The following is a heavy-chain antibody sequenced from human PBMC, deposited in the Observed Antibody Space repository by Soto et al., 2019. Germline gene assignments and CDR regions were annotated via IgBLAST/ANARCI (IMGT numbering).Heavy chain of an antibody. CDR3: ARARSTVTTPSLAY. CDR1: GFTFSSYG. CDR2: IWYDGSNK. J-gene: IGHJ4*02. D-gene: IGHD4-17*01. Sequence: QVQLVESGGGVVQPGRSLRLSCAASGFTFSSYGMHWVRQAPGKGLEWVAVIWYDGSNKYYADSVKGRFTISRDNSKNTLYLQMNSLRSEDTAVYYCARARSTVTTPSLAYLGQGTLVTVSS. V-gene: IGHV3-33*01.